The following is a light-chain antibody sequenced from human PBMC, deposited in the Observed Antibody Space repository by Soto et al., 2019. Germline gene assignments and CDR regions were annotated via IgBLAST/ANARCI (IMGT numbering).Light chain of an antibody. CDR3: AAWDDNLNGL. CDR2: ANN. CDR1: RSNIGSNN. V-gene: IGLV1-44*01. Sequence: QSVLTQPPSASGTPGQRVTISCSGSRSNIGSNNVNWYQQLPGTAPKLLIYANNHRPSGVPDRFSGSKSGTSASLAISDLQSEDEADYFCAAWDDNLNGLFGSGTKLTVL. J-gene: IGLJ1*01.